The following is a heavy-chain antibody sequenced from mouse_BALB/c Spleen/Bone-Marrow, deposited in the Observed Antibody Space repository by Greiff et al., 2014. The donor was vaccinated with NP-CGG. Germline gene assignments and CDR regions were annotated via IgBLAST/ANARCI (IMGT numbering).Heavy chain of an antibody. Sequence: QVQLQQSAAELARPGASVKMSCKTSGYTFTYYTMHWVKQRPGQGLEWIGYINPSSGYTDYNQKFKEKTTLTTDKSSSTAYLQLSSLTSEDSAVYYCVRENYDYDGDAMDYWGQEPQSPSPQ. D-gene: IGHD2-4*01. CDR3: VRENYDYDGDAMDY. CDR1: GYTFTYYT. V-gene: IGHV1-4*02. CDR2: INPSSGYT. J-gene: IGHJ4*01.